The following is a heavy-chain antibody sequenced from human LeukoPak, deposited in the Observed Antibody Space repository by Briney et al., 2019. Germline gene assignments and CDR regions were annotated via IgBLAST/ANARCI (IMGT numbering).Heavy chain of an antibody. CDR2: IYYSGST. J-gene: IGHJ3*02. D-gene: IGHD3-22*01. CDR3: ATSDGALSYYYDSSGPQGGAFDI. CDR1: GGSISSSSSY. Sequence: SETLSLTCIVSGGSISSSSSYWGWIRQPPGKGLEWIGNIYYSGSTYNNPSLKSRVTISIDTSKNQFSLKLRSVTAADTAVYYCATSDGALSYYYDSSGPQGGAFDIWGQGTMVTVPS. V-gene: IGHV4-39*01.